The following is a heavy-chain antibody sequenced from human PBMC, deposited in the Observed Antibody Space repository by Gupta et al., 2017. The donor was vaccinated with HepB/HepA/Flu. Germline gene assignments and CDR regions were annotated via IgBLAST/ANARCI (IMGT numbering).Heavy chain of an antibody. CDR1: GFTFSSYA. D-gene: IGHD4-23*01. Sequence: EVQLLESGGGLVQPGGSLRLSCAASGFTFSSYAMSWVRQAPGKGLEWVSAISGSGGSTYYADSVRGRFTISRDYSKNTLYLQMNSLRAEDTAVYYCANAEPLDYGGNRGAFDIWGQGTMVTVSS. CDR2: ISGSGGST. V-gene: IGHV3-23*01. J-gene: IGHJ3*02. CDR3: ANAEPLDYGGNRGAFDI.